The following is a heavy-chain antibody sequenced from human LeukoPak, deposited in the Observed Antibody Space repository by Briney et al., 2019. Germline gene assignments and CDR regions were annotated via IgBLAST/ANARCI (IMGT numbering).Heavy chain of an antibody. V-gene: IGHV1-18*01. J-gene: IGHJ6*02. CDR2: ISAYNGNT. Sequence: GASVTLSCKASGYTFTSYGISWVRQAPGQGLEWMGWISAYNGNTNYAQTLQGRVTMTTDTSTSTAYMELRSLRSDDTAVYYCARDYNYGDIYYYYGMDVWGQGTTVTVSS. CDR1: GYTFTSYG. D-gene: IGHD4-17*01. CDR3: ARDYNYGDIYYYYGMDV.